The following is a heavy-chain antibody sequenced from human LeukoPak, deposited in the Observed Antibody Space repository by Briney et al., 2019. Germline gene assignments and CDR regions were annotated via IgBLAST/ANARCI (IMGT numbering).Heavy chain of an antibody. V-gene: IGHV4-31*03. J-gene: IGHJ4*02. Sequence: SETLSLTCTVSGGSISSGGYYWSWIRQHPGKGLEWIWYIYYSGSTYYNPSLQSRVTISVDRSKNQFSLKLSSVTAADTAVYYFAGGPGGETFDYWGQGTLVTVSS. CDR1: GGSISSGGYY. D-gene: IGHD3-16*01. CDR2: IYYSGST. CDR3: AGGPGGETFDY.